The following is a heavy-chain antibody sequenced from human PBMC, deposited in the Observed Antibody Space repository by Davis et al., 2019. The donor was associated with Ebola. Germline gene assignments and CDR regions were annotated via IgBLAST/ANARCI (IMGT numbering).Heavy chain of an antibody. V-gene: IGHV3-53*01. CDR1: GFSVSGYY. CDR2: VYVTGNT. CDR3: AGGRGVATIRVWFDP. D-gene: IGHD5-12*01. J-gene: IGHJ5*02. Sequence: GESLKISCAASGFSVSGYYMSWVRQAPGKGLEWVSVVYVTGNTYYADSVQGRFTISRDNSKNTVSLQMNSLRAEETAMYYCAGGRGVATIRVWFDPWGQGTLVTVSS.